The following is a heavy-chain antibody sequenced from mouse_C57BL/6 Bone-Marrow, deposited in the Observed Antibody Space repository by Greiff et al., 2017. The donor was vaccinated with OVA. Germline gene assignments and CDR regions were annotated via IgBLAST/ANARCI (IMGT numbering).Heavy chain of an antibody. CDR2: IYPGDGDT. V-gene: IGHV1-82*01. CDR1: GYAFSSSW. Sequence: VQLVESGAELVKPGASVKISCKASGYAFSSSWMNWVKQRPGKGLEWIGRIYPGDGDTNYNGKFKGKATLTADKSSSTAYMQLSSLTSEDSAVYFCARGDYYGSSSWFAYWGQGTLVTVSA. CDR3: ARGDYYGSSSWFAY. D-gene: IGHD1-1*01. J-gene: IGHJ3*01.